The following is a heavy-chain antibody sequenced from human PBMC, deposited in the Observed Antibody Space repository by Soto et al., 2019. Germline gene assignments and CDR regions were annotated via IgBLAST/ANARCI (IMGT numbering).Heavy chain of an antibody. Sequence: PSETLSLTCNVSGGSVGSSSYYWGWIRQAPGKGLEWIVSTYYSAGTYHNPSLKSRVTTSLDASKNQFSLTVTSVTAADTAIYYCARHASRGYSSSWYFEDWGQGTPVTVSS. CDR3: ARHASRGYSSSWYFED. V-gene: IGHV4-39*01. J-gene: IGHJ4*02. D-gene: IGHD6-13*01. CDR2: TYYSAGT. CDR1: GGSVGSSSYY.